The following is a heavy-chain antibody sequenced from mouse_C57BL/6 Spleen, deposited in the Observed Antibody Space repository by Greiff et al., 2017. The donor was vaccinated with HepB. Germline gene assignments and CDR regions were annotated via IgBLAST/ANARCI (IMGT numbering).Heavy chain of an antibody. CDR3: QYYGSSYDAMDY. J-gene: IGHJ4*01. Sequence: QVQLQQPGAELVKPGASVKLSCKASGYTFTSYWMHWVKQRPGQGLEWIGMIHPNSGSTNYNEKFKSKATLTVDKSSSTAYMQLSSLTSADSAVYYCQYYGSSYDAMDYWGQGTSVTVSS. CDR1: GYTFTSYW. V-gene: IGHV1-64*01. CDR2: IHPNSGST. D-gene: IGHD1-1*01.